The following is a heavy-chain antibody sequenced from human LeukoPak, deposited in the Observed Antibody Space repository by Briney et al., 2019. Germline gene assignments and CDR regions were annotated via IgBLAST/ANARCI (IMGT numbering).Heavy chain of an antibody. V-gene: IGHV1-46*01. Sequence: ASVKVSCKASGYTFTSYYMHWVRQAPGQGLEWMGIINPSGGSTSYAQKFQGRVTMTRDTSTSTVYMELSSLRAEDTAVYYCARALWGWELLGSWFDPWGQGTLVTVSS. D-gene: IGHD1-26*01. CDR2: INPSGGST. CDR3: ARALWGWELLGSWFDP. J-gene: IGHJ5*02. CDR1: GYTFTSYY.